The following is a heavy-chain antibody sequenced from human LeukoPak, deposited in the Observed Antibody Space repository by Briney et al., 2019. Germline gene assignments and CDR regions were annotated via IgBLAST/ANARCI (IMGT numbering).Heavy chain of an antibody. CDR2: IKSDGITI. J-gene: IGHJ4*02. CDR1: GFTFSNYM. CDR3: LRDLNRSPDQ. V-gene: IGHV3-74*01. D-gene: IGHD1-14*01. Sequence: PGGSLRLSCAASGFTFSNYMMHWVRQAPGKGLVWVSRIKSDGITITYADSVKGRFTISRDNAKNTLYLQMNSLRAGDTAVYYCLRDLNRSPDQWGQGTLVTVSS.